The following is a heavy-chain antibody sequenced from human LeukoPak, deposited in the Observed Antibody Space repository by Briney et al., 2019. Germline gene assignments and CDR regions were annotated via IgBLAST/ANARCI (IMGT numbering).Heavy chain of an antibody. CDR2: ISYDGSNK. CDR1: GFTFSSYA. CDR3: ARDPSRFYDSSGYDY. J-gene: IGHJ4*02. D-gene: IGHD3-22*01. V-gene: IGHV3-30-3*01. Sequence: PGRSLRLSCAASGFTFSSYAMHWVRQAPGKGLEWVAVISYDGSNKYYADSVKGRFTISRDNSKNTLYLQMNSLRAEDTAVYYCARDPSRFYDSSGYDYWGQGTLVTVSS.